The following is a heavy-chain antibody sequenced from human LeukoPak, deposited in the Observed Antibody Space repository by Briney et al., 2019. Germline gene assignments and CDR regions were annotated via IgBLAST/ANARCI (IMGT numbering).Heavy chain of an antibody. Sequence: PSETLSLTCTVSGGSISSSSYYWGWIRQPPGKGLEWIGSIYYSGSTYYNPSLKSRVTISVDTSKNQFSLKLSSVTAADTAVYYCARRLVATIRGAFDIWGQGTMVTVSS. D-gene: IGHD5-12*01. CDR1: GGSISSSSYY. CDR3: ARRLVATIRGAFDI. V-gene: IGHV4-39*01. CDR2: IYYSGST. J-gene: IGHJ3*02.